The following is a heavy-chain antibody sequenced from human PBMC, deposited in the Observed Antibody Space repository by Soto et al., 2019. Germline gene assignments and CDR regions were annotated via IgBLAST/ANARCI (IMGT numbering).Heavy chain of an antibody. CDR1: GGSMSSYY. CDR2: IYASGST. Sequence: PSETLSLTCTASGGSMSSYYWNWIRQPPGKGLESIGYIYASGSTNYNPSLKSRVTISVDTSKNQFSLKLSSVTAADTAVYYCARERVSSSWLFDYWGQGTLVTVSS. V-gene: IGHV4-59*01. J-gene: IGHJ4*02. CDR3: ARERVSSSWLFDY. D-gene: IGHD6-13*01.